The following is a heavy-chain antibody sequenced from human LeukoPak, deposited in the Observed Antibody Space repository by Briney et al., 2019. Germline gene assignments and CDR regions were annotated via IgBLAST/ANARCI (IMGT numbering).Heavy chain of an antibody. J-gene: IGHJ6*03. CDR2: IYHSGST. Sequence: PSETLSLTCAVSGGSISSGGYSWSWIRQPPGKGLEWIGYIYHSGSTYYNPSLKSRVTISVDRSKNQFSLKLSSVTAADTAVYYCARILAAAGSREGDYYYYYYVDVWGKGTTVTVSS. CDR3: ARILAAAGSREGDYYYYYYVDV. CDR1: GGSISSGGYS. D-gene: IGHD6-13*01. V-gene: IGHV4-30-2*01.